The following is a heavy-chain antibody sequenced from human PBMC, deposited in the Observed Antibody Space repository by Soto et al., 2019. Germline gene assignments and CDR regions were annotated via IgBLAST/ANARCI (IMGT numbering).Heavy chain of an antibody. CDR1: GGSISSYY. V-gene: IGHV4-59*01. D-gene: IGHD3-10*01. CDR3: ARSGYYGSGSHDY. CDR2: IYYSGST. J-gene: IGHJ4*02. Sequence: SETLSLTCTVSGGSISSYYWSWIRQPPGKGLEWIGYIYYSGSTNYNPSLKSRVTISVDTSKNQFSLKLSSVTAADTAVYYCARSGYYGSGSHDYWGQGTLVTVSS.